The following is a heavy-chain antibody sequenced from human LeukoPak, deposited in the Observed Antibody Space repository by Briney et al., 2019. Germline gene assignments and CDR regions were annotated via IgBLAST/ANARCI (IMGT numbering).Heavy chain of an antibody. Sequence: GGSLRLSCAASGFTFSSYWMSWVRQAPGKGLEWVANIKQDGSEKYYVDSVKGRFTISRDNAKNSLYLQMNSLRAEDTAVYYCARDLFLTGYPYYYYYMDVWGKGTTVTVSS. V-gene: IGHV3-7*01. D-gene: IGHD3-9*01. CDR2: IKQDGSEK. J-gene: IGHJ6*03. CDR3: ARDLFLTGYPYYYYYMDV. CDR1: GFTFSSYW.